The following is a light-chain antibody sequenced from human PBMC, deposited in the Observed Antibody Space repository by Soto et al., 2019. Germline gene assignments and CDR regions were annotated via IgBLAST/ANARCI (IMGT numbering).Light chain of an antibody. CDR1: QSLVYSDGNTY. V-gene: IGKV2-30*01. CDR2: KVS. J-gene: IGKJ5*01. Sequence: VMTQFPLSLPVTLGQPASISCRSSQSLVYSDGNTYLSWFHQRPGPAPRRLIYKVSNRDSGVPDRIGGTGSGTDFTLQISRVETEDVGIYYCMQGTRSITFGQGTRLEIK. CDR3: MQGTRSIT.